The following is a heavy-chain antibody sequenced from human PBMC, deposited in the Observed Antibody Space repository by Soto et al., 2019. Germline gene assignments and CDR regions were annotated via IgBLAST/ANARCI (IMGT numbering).Heavy chain of an antibody. CDR3: ARGPHSRDYDILTGYYNGPFDY. CDR2: INAGNGNT. CDR1: GYTFTSYA. J-gene: IGHJ4*02. Sequence: ASVKVSCKASGYTFTSYAMHWVRQAPGQRLEWMGWINAGNGNTKYSQKFQGRVTITRDTSASTAYMELSSLRSEDTAVYYCARGPHSRDYDILTGYYNGPFDYWAREPWSPSPQ. V-gene: IGHV1-3*01. D-gene: IGHD3-9*01.